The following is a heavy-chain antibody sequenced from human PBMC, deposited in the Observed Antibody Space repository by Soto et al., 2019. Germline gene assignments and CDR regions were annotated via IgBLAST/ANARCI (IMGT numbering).Heavy chain of an antibody. J-gene: IGHJ6*02. V-gene: IGHV3-30-3*01. CDR3: ARDEQLLVAGITMIVVVPRGGMDV. Sequence: PGGSLRLSCAASGFTFSSYAMHWVRQAPGKGLEWVAVISYDGSNKYYADSVKGRFTISRDNSKNTLYLQMNSLRAEDTAVYYCARDEQLLVAGITMIVVVPRGGMDVWGQGTTVTVSS. CDR2: ISYDGSNK. D-gene: IGHD3-22*01. CDR1: GFTFSSYA.